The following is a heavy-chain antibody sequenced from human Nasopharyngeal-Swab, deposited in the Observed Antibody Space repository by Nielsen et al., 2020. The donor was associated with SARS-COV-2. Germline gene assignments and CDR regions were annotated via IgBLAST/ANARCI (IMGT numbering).Heavy chain of an antibody. CDR3: ARVDNYYDSSGNVDY. Sequence: WIRQPPGKGLEWVAVISYDGSNKYYADSVKGRFTISRDNSKNTLYLQMNSLRAEDTAAYYCARVDNYYDSSGNVDYWGQGTLVTVSS. J-gene: IGHJ4*02. V-gene: IGHV3-30-3*01. D-gene: IGHD3-22*01. CDR2: ISYDGSNK.